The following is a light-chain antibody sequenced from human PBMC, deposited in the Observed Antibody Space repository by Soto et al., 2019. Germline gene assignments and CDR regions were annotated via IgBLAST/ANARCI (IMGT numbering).Light chain of an antibody. CDR3: MQRIEFPWT. Sequence: DIVMTQSPDSLAVSLGERATINCKSSQSVLYSSNNKNYLAWYQQRPGQSPQLLIYTLSHRASGVPDRFSGSGSGTDFTLKISRVEAEDVGVYYCMQRIEFPWTFGQGTKVDIK. J-gene: IGKJ1*01. V-gene: IGKV2-40*01. CDR2: TLS. CDR1: QSVLYSSNNKNY.